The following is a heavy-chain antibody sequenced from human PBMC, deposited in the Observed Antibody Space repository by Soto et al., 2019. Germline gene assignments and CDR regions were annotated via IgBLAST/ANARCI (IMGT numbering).Heavy chain of an antibody. CDR3: AKHMDDSGYFYVEGADH. Sequence: PGGSLRLSCVASGFTFGRYAMHWVRQPPGSGLEWVAVISYTGANTYYVGSVRGRFTISRDNSKNTLYLQMNSLRAEDTAMYYCAKHMDDSGYFYVEGADHWGQGTLVTVSS. V-gene: IGHV3-30*18. CDR2: ISYTGANT. D-gene: IGHD3-22*01. CDR1: GFTFGRYA. J-gene: IGHJ4*02.